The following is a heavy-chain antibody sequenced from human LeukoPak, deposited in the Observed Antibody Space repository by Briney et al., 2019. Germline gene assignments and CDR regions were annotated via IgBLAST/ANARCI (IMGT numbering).Heavy chain of an antibody. Sequence: GGSLRLSCVASGFSISSYAMHWVRQAPGKGLEWVAVVSHDGTYEYYADSVKGRLTISRDISKNTLYLQMNSLRAEDTAVYYCAREVTTVTVKRAFDIWGQGTMVTVSS. J-gene: IGHJ3*02. D-gene: IGHD4-17*01. CDR2: VSHDGTYE. V-gene: IGHV3-30*04. CDR1: GFSISSYA. CDR3: AREVTTVTVKRAFDI.